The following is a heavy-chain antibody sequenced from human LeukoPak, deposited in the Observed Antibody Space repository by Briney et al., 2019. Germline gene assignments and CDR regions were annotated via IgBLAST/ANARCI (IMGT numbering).Heavy chain of an antibody. Sequence: ASVKVSCKASGGTFSSYAISWVRQAPGQGLEWMGGIIPIFGTANYAQKFQGRVTITADESTSTAYMELSSLRSEDTAVYYCAREEREYCGGDCNDAFDIWGQGTMVTVSS. CDR2: IIPIFGTA. CDR1: GGTFSSYA. J-gene: IGHJ3*02. CDR3: AREEREYCGGDCNDAFDI. D-gene: IGHD2-21*02. V-gene: IGHV1-69*13.